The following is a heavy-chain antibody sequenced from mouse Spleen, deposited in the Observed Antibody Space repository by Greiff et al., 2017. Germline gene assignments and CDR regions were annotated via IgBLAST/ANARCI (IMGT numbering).Heavy chain of an antibody. CDR1: GYTFTSYW. J-gene: IGHJ4*01. D-gene: IGHD1-1*01. V-gene: IGHV1-7*01. CDR3: ARRRDTTVPYAMDY. Sequence: QVQLKESGAELAKPGASVKMSCKASGYTFTSYWMHWVKQRPGQGLEWIGYINPSTGYTEYNQKFKDKATLTADKSSSTAYMQLSSLTSEDSAVYYCARRRDTTVPYAMDYWGQGTSVTVSS. CDR2: INPSTGYT.